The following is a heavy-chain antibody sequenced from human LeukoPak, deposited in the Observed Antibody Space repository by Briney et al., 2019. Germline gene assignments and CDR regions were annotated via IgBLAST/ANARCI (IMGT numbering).Heavy chain of an antibody. V-gene: IGHV3-9*01. J-gene: IGHJ2*01. CDR1: GFTFDDYA. CDR3: AKAHYYYGSGSYYEWYFDL. D-gene: IGHD3-10*01. Sequence: SLRLSCAASGFTFDDYAMHWVRQAPGKGLEWVSGISWNSGSIGYADSVKGRFTISRDNAKNSLYLQMNSLRAEDTALYYCAKAHYYYGSGSYYEWYFDLWGRGTLVTVSS. CDR2: ISWNSGSI.